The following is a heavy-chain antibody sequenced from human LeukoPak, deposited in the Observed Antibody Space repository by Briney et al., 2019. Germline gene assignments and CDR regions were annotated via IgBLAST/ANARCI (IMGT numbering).Heavy chain of an antibody. Sequence: GGSLRLSCAASGFTLSNYGIHWVRQAPGKGLEWVTFIRYDGSIKYYADSVKGRFTISRDNSKNTLYLQMNSLRAEDTAVYYCAKDHPQGFGGGGPDYFDYWGQGTLVTVSS. CDR1: GFTLSNYG. CDR3: AKDHPQGFGGGGPDYFDY. CDR2: IRYDGSIK. D-gene: IGHD3-16*01. V-gene: IGHV3-30*02. J-gene: IGHJ4*02.